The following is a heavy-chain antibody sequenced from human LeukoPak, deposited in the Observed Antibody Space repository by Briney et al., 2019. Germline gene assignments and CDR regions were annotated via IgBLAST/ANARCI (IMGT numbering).Heavy chain of an antibody. Sequence: ASVKVSCKASGYTFTGHYMHWVRQAPGQGLEWMGWINPNSGGTNYAQKFQGRVTMTRDTSISTAYMELSRLRSDDTAVYCCARGSYYYDSSGYSIWGQGTLVTVSS. CDR2: INPNSGGT. V-gene: IGHV1-2*02. J-gene: IGHJ4*02. D-gene: IGHD3-22*01. CDR1: GYTFTGHY. CDR3: ARGSYYYDSSGYSI.